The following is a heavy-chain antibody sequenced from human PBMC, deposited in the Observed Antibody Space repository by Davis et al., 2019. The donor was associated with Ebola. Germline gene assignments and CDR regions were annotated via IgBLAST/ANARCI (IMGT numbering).Heavy chain of an antibody. V-gene: IGHV3-9*01. CDR2: ISWNSGSI. D-gene: IGHD3-10*01. CDR1: GFTFSNYA. CDR3: AKGFMVQGVIPYYYGMDV. Sequence: SLKISCAASGFTFSNYAMTWFRQAPGKGLEWASGISWNSGSIGYADSVKGRFTISRDNAKNSLYLQMNSLRAEDTALYYCAKGFMVQGVIPYYYGMDVWGQGTTVTVSS. J-gene: IGHJ6*02.